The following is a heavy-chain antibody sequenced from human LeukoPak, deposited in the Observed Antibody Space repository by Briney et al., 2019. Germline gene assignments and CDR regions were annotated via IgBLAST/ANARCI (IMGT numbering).Heavy chain of an antibody. D-gene: IGHD5-24*01. CDR2: IIPMFGTA. CDR3: ARALVEMATITLDY. V-gene: IGHV1-69*13. J-gene: IGHJ4*02. CDR1: GGTFSSYA. Sequence: SVKVSCKASGGTFSSYAISWVRQAPGQGLEWMGGIIPMFGTANYAQKFQGRVTITADESTSTAYMELSSLRSEDTAVYYCARALVEMATITLDYWGQGTLVTVSS.